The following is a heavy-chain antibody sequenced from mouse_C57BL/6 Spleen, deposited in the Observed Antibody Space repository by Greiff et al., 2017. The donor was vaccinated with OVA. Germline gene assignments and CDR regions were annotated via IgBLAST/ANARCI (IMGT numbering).Heavy chain of an antibody. V-gene: IGHV1-52*01. CDR2: IDPSDSET. J-gene: IGHJ3*01. D-gene: IGHD2-5*01. CDR1: GYTFTSYW. Sequence: VQLQQPGAELVRPGSSVKLSCKASGYTFTSYWMHWVKQRPIQGLEWIGNIDPSDSETHYNQKFKDKATLTVDKSSSTAYMQLSSLTSEDSAVYYCASAYYSNYVLFAYWGQGTLVTVSA. CDR3: ASAYYSNYVLFAY.